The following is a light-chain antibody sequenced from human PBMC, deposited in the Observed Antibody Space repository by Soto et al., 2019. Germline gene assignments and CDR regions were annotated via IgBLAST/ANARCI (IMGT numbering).Light chain of an antibody. CDR2: DVG. CDR3: SSYTSSSTHVV. V-gene: IGLV2-14*01. J-gene: IGLJ2*01. CDR1: SSDVGGYNY. Sequence: QSALTQPASVSGSPGQSITISCTGTSSDVGGYNYVSWYQQHPGKAPKLRIYDVGNRPSGVSDRFSGSKSGNTASLTISGLQAEDEADYYCSSYTSSSTHVVFGGGTKLTVL.